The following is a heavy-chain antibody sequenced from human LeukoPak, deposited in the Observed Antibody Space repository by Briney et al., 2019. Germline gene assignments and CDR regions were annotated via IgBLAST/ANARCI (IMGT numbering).Heavy chain of an antibody. Sequence: SETLSLTCAVYGGSFSGYYWSWIRQPPGKGLEWIGETNHSGSTNYNPSLKSRVTISVDTSKNQFSLKLSSVTAADTAVYYCARDAHLVGYFDYWGQGSLVTVSS. CDR1: GGSFSGYY. D-gene: IGHD2-2*01. J-gene: IGHJ4*02. CDR3: ARDAHLVGYFDY. CDR2: TNHSGST. V-gene: IGHV4-34*01.